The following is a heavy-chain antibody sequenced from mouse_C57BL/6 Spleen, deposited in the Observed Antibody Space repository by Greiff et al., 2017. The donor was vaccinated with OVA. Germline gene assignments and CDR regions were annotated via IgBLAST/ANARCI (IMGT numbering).Heavy chain of an antibody. CDR2: FHPYNDDT. V-gene: IGHV1-47*01. Sequence: VQLQQSGAELVKPGASVKMSCKASGYTFTTYPIEWMKQNHGKSLEWIGNFHPYNDDTKYNEKFKGKATLTVEKSSSTVYLELSRLTSDDSAVYYCARSNYGSSFYWYFDVWGTGTTVTVAS. J-gene: IGHJ1*03. CDR1: GYTFTTYP. D-gene: IGHD1-1*01. CDR3: ARSNYGSSFYWYFDV.